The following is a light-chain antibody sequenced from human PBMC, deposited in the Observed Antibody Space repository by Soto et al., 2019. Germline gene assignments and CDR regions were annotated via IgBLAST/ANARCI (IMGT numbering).Light chain of an antibody. Sequence: EMVMTQSPATLSVSPGERVTLSCRASQSVSSNLAWYQQKPGQAPRLLIYGASTRATGIPARFSGSGSGTEFSLTISSLQSEDFAVYYCQKYDNWPYTFGQGTKLEIK. V-gene: IGKV3-15*01. J-gene: IGKJ2*01. CDR1: QSVSSN. CDR3: QKYDNWPYT. CDR2: GAS.